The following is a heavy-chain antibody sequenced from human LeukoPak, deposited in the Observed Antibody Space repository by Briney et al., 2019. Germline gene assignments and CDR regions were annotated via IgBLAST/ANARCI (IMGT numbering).Heavy chain of an antibody. Sequence: SETLSLTCTVSGGSISSGDYYWSWIRQPPGKGLEWIGYIYYSGSTYYNPSLKSRVTISVDTSKNQFSLKLSSVTAADTAVYYCARRPRIAAAGTEDAFDIWGQGTMVTVSS. D-gene: IGHD6-13*01. V-gene: IGHV4-30-4*01. J-gene: IGHJ3*02. CDR3: ARRPRIAAAGTEDAFDI. CDR2: IYYSGST. CDR1: GGSISSGDYY.